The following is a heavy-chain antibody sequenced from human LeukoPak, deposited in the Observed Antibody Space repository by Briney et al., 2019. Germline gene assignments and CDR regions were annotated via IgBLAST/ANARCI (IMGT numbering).Heavy chain of an antibody. J-gene: IGHJ4*02. CDR3: AREIFVVVPAARAPGDY. V-gene: IGHV3-21*01. Sequence: PGGSLRLSCAASGFTFSSYSMNWVRQAPGKGLEWVSSISSSSSYIYYADSVKGRFTISRDNAKNSLYLQMNSLRAEDTAVYYCAREIFVVVPAARAPGDYWGQGTLVTVSS. CDR1: GFTFSSYS. D-gene: IGHD2-2*01. CDR2: ISSSSSYI.